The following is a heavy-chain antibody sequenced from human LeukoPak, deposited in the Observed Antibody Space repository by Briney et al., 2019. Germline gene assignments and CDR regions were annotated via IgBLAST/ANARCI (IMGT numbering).Heavy chain of an antibody. Sequence: PGGSLRLSCAASGFTFDDYAMHWVRQAPGKGLEWVAVISYDGSNKYYADSVKGRFTISRDNSKNTLYLQMNSLRVEDTAVYYCAKVPAVLDAFDIWGQGTMVTVSS. CDR3: AKVPAVLDAFDI. CDR2: ISYDGSNK. J-gene: IGHJ3*02. D-gene: IGHD2-8*02. CDR1: GFTFDDYA. V-gene: IGHV3-30-3*01.